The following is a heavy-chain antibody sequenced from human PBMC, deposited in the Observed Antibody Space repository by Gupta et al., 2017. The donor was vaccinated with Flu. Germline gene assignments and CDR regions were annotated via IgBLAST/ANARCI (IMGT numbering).Heavy chain of an antibody. CDR2: IYYSGST. Sequence: GKGLEWIGYIYYSGSTYYNPSLKSRVTISVDTSKNQFSLKLSSVTAADTAVYYCASAKLGGYFDYWGQGTLVTVSS. J-gene: IGHJ4*02. CDR3: ASAKLGGYFDY. V-gene: IGHV4-31*02.